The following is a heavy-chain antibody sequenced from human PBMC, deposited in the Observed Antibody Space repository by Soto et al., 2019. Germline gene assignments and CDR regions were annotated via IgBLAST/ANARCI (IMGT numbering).Heavy chain of an antibody. CDR1: GFSLNTSGVD. CDR2: IYWNDDK. V-gene: IGHV2-5*01. J-gene: IGHJ4*02. Sequence: SGPTLVNPTQTLTLTCTFSGFSLNTSGVDVAWIRQPPGKALEWLAVIYWNDDKRYNPSLKSRLTITSDTSKNQVVLSMTNLAPVDTAIYYCEHRWELLGLDWWAQGAWVDASS. CDR3: EHRWELLGLDW. D-gene: IGHD1-26*01.